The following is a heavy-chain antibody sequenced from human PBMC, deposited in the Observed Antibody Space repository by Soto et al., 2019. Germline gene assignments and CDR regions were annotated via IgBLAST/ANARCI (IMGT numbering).Heavy chain of an antibody. J-gene: IGHJ4*02. V-gene: IGHV4-30-4*01. CDR1: GGSISSGDYY. Sequence: QVQLQESGPGLVKPSQTLSLTCTVSGGSISSGDYYWSWIRQPPGKGLEWIGYIYYSGSTYYNPSLPSRVTISVDTSTHQFALKLSSVPAADTAVYYCARVGGFGATTIDDWGQGTLVTVSS. CDR2: IYYSGST. D-gene: IGHD3-10*01. CDR3: ARVGGFGATTIDD.